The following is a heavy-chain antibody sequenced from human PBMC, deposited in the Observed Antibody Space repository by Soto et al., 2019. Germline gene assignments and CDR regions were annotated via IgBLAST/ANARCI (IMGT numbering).Heavy chain of an antibody. J-gene: IGHJ6*02. CDR3: ATGGRFLWGMDV. D-gene: IGHD2-15*01. V-gene: IGHV1-24*01. CDR2: FDPEDGET. Sequence: ASVKVSCKVSGYTLTELSMHWVRQAPGKGLEWRGGFDPEDGETIYAQRFRGRVTMTEDTSTDTAYMELSSLRSEDTAVYYCATGGRFLWGMDVWGQGTMVTVSS. CDR1: GYTLTELS.